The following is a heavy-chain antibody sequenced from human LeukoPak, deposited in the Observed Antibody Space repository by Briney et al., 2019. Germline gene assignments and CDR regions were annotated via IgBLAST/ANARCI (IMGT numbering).Heavy chain of an antibody. Sequence: PSETLSLTCTVPGGSISSSRYYWGWIRQPPGKGLEWIGSIYYSGSTYYNPSLKSRVTITVDTSKNQFFLKLSSVTAADTAVYYCARVHYYDSSGYYYYFDYWGQGTLVTVSS. V-gene: IGHV4-39*01. J-gene: IGHJ4*02. CDR3: ARVHYYDSSGYYYYFDY. D-gene: IGHD3-22*01. CDR2: IYYSGST. CDR1: GGSISSSRYY.